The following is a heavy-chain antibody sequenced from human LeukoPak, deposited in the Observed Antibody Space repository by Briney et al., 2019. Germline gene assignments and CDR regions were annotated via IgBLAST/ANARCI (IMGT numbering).Heavy chain of an antibody. Sequence: SETLSLTCAVYGGSFSGYYWSWIRQPPGKGLEWIGEINHSGSTNYNPSLKSRVTISVDTSKNQFSLKLSSVTAADTAVYYCASIHYYDSSGYYLGVPYYFDYRGQGTLVTVSS. CDR1: GGSFSGYY. CDR3: ASIHYYDSSGYYLGVPYYFDY. J-gene: IGHJ4*02. D-gene: IGHD3-22*01. CDR2: INHSGST. V-gene: IGHV4-34*01.